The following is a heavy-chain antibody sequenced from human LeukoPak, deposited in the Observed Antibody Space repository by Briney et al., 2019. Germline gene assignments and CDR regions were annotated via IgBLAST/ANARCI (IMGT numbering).Heavy chain of an antibody. CDR3: ASHIAARPSDWFDP. V-gene: IGHV4-34*01. Sequence: SETLSLTCAVYGGSFSGYYWSCLRQPPGKGLEWIGEINHSGSTNYNPSLKSRVTISVDTSKNQFSLKLSSVTAADTAVYYCASHIAARPSDWFDPWGQGTLVTVSS. CDR1: GGSFSGYY. CDR2: INHSGST. J-gene: IGHJ5*02. D-gene: IGHD6-6*01.